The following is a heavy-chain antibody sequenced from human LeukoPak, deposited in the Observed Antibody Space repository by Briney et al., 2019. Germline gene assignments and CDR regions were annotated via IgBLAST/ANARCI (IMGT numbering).Heavy chain of an antibody. D-gene: IGHD3-22*01. J-gene: IGHJ4*02. CDR3: ARDQYYYDSSGYPY. CDR1: GFTFSSYG. CDR2: IRYDGSNK. Sequence: PGGSLRLSCAASGFTFSSYGMHWVRQAPGKGLEWVAFIRYDGSNKYYAESVKGRFTISRDNSKNSLYLQMNSLRAEDTAVYYCARDQYYYDSSGYPYWGQGTLVTVSS. V-gene: IGHV3-30*02.